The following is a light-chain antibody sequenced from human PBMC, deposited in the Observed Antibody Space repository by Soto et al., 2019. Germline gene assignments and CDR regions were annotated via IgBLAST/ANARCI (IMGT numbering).Light chain of an antibody. V-gene: IGLV2-14*01. CDR3: SSYTTTYSVV. J-gene: IGLJ2*01. Sequence: QSALTQPASVSGSPGQSITISCTGTSSDVGGHNYVSWYQQHPGKVTKLMISEVSKRPSGVSNRFSGSKSGNTASLTISGLQAEDEADYYCSSYTTTYSVVFGGGTKLTVL. CDR2: EVS. CDR1: SSDVGGHNY.